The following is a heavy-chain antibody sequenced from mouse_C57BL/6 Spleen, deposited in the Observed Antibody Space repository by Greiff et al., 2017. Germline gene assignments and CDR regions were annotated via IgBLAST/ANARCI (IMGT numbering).Heavy chain of an antibody. Sequence: VKLMESGPELVKPGASVKISCKASGYAFSSSWMNWVKQRPGKGLEWIGRIYPGDGDTNYNGKFKGTATLTADKSSSTAYMQLSSLTSADSAVYFCASSTYSNYFDYWGQGTTLTVSS. V-gene: IGHV1-82*01. CDR3: ASSTYSNYFDY. J-gene: IGHJ2*01. D-gene: IGHD2-5*01. CDR1: GYAFSSSW. CDR2: IYPGDGDT.